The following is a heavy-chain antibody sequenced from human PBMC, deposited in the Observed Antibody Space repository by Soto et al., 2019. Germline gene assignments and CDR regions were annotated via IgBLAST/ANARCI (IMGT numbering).Heavy chain of an antibody. Sequence: QLQLQESGPGLVKPSETLSLTCTVSGGSISSSSYYWGWIRQPPGKGLEWIGSIYYSGSTYYNPSLKRRGTLTVDKSKLRFSLKLSSVTAADPAVYSCARHWGELSSFDYWCQGTLVTVSS. V-gene: IGHV4-39*01. CDR3: ARHWGELSSFDY. CDR1: GGSISSSSYY. D-gene: IGHD3-16*01. J-gene: IGHJ4*02. CDR2: IYYSGST.